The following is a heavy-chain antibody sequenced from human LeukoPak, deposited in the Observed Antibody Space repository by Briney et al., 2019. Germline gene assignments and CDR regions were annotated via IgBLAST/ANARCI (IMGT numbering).Heavy chain of an antibody. Sequence: GASVKVSCKASGYTFTSYYMHWVRQAPGQGLEWMGIINPSGGSTSYAQKFQGRVTMTRDTSTSTVYMELSSLRSEDTAVYYCARDVVVVTADRYYYGMDVWGQGTTVTVSS. CDR3: ARDVVVVTADRYYYGMDV. D-gene: IGHD2-21*02. CDR1: GYTFTSYY. J-gene: IGHJ6*02. CDR2: INPSGGST. V-gene: IGHV1-46*01.